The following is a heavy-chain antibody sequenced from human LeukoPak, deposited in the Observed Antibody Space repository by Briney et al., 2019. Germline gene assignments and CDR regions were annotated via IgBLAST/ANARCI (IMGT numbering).Heavy chain of an antibody. CDR1: GFTFSSYA. Sequence: GSLRLSCAASGFTFSSYAMSWIRQAPGKGLEWVSGIIDNGYITYYANSVRGRFTISRDNSKNTLFLQMNSLRAEDTAVYYCAKLGGQEVHNYYVAVWGKGTTVAVSS. J-gene: IGHJ6*03. CDR3: AKLGGQEVHNYYVAV. D-gene: IGHD3-16*01. V-gene: IGHV3-23*01. CDR2: IIDNGYIT.